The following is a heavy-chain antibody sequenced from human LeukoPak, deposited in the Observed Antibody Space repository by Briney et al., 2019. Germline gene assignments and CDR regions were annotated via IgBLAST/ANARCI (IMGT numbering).Heavy chain of an antibody. D-gene: IGHD3-3*01. CDR2: INHSGST. CDR1: GGSFSGYY. CDR3: ARGSYDFWSGYYAYRQYYYHYMDV. J-gene: IGHJ6*03. V-gene: IGHV4-34*01. Sequence: SETLSLTCAVYGGSFSGYYWSWIRQPPGKGLEWIGEINHSGSTNYNPSLKSRVTISVDTSKNQFSLKLSSVTAADTVVYYCARGSYDFWSGYYAYRQYYYHYMDVWGKGTTVTVSS.